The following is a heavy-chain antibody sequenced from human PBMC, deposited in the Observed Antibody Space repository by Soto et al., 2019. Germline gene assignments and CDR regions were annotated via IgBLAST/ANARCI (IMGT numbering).Heavy chain of an antibody. V-gene: IGHV1-46*03. CDR1: GYTFTSHF. CDR3: TRGGTVAPEYDH. Sequence: QVQLVQSGAEVKKPGASVKLSCKASGYTFTSHFIHWVRQAPGQGLEWMGIVNPVDNSRRYAQKFQGRVTMTGDTSTGAVYMELNSLTSEDTAVYYCTRGGTVAPEYDHWGQGTLVTVSS. D-gene: IGHD3-16*01. J-gene: IGHJ5*02. CDR2: VNPVDNSR.